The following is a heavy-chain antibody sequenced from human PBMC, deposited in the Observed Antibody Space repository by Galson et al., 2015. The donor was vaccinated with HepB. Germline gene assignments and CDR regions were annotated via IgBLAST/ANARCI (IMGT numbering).Heavy chain of an antibody. CDR3: ARERVGGDFDH. V-gene: IGHV4-59*12. CDR2: INSRGST. Sequence: PLSLTCTVSNDSMNFYYWSWIRQPPGKGLEWVGYINSRGSTDYNPSLKSRVSISVDTSKKQFSLRLSSVTAADTAVYYCARERVGGDFDHWGQGTPVTVSS. CDR1: NDSMNFYY. J-gene: IGHJ4*02. D-gene: IGHD2-2*01.